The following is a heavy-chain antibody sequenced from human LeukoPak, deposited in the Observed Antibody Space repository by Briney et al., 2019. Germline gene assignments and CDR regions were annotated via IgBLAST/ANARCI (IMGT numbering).Heavy chain of an antibody. D-gene: IGHD3-10*01. CDR3: GRDLYSRRMDYYGSGSFLAY. CDR1: GYTFTNYY. V-gene: IGHV1-18*04. CDR2: ISAYNGNT. J-gene: IGHJ4*02. Sequence: VAPVKVSCKASGYTFTNYYIHWVRQAPGQGLEWMGWISAYNGNTHYAQKLQGRVTMTTDSSTSTAYMELRSLRSDDTAVYYCGRDLYSRRMDYYGSGSFLAYWGQGTLVTVSS.